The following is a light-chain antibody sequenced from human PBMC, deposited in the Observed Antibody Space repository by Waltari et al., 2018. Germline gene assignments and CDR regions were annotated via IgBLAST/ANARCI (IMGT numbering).Light chain of an antibody. V-gene: IGLV3-1*01. Sequence: SYELTQPPSVSVSPGQTASITCSGDKLGNKYASWYQQKPGHSPVLVIHEDNKRPSGIPERGAGSNSGNTATLTIGGTQAMDEADYYCQAWDSSTEGFGGGTRLTVL. CDR2: EDN. CDR1: KLGNKY. J-gene: IGLJ2*01. CDR3: QAWDSSTEG.